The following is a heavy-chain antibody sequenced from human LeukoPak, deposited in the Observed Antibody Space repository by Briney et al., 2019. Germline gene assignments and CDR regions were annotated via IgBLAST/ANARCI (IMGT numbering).Heavy chain of an antibody. CDR1: QFTFTRYP. CDR2: IGSTGVST. J-gene: IGHJ5*02. D-gene: IGHD2-8*01. CDR3: ATRGHIVVMAKPVVDP. V-gene: IGHV3-23*01. Sequence: AGGSLRLSCAASQFTFTRYPMTWVRQAPGKGLEWVSSIGSTGVSTYYADSVKGRFTISRDNSRNTLYLQMNSLRAEDTAVYYCATRGHIVVMAKPVVDPWGQGTLVTVSS.